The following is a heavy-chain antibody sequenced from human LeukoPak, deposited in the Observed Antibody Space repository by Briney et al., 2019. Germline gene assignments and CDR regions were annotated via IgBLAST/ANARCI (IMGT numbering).Heavy chain of an antibody. J-gene: IGHJ5*02. D-gene: IGHD3-22*01. V-gene: IGHV3-23*01. CDR2: ISGSGGST. CDR3: AKDDLFLTMIVVVGWFDP. Sequence: GGSLRLSCAASGFMFSRYWMSWVRQAPGKGLEWVSTISGSGGSTYYADSVKGRFTISRDNSKNTLYLQMNSLRAEDTAVYYCAKDDLFLTMIVVVGWFDPWGQGTLVTVSS. CDR1: GFMFSRYW.